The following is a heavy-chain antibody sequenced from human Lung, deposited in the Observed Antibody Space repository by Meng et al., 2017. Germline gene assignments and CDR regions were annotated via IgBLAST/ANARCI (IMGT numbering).Heavy chain of an antibody. CDR1: GGSISSSSYY. Sequence: QLQLQESGPGLVKPSESLSRTCTVSGGSISSSSYYWAWVRQPPGKGLEWIGSILSSGRTYYNLSLKSRVTISVDTSKNQFSLKLRSMTAADTAVYYCARHDTPPQFDPWGQGTLVTVSS. V-gene: IGHV4-39*01. D-gene: IGHD2-15*01. J-gene: IGHJ5*02. CDR3: ARHDTPPQFDP. CDR2: ILSSGRT.